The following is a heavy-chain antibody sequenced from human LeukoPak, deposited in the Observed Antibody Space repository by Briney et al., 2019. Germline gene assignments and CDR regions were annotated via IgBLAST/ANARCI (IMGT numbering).Heavy chain of an antibody. J-gene: IGHJ4*02. CDR3: ARVGYRYGRTLDF. V-gene: IGHV4-59*01. CDR1: GGSISSYY. D-gene: IGHD5-18*01. Sequence: PSETLSLTCTVSGGSISSYYWSWIRQPPGKGLEWIGYIYYSGSTNYNPSLKSRLTISVDTSKNQFSLKLSSVTAADTAVYYCARVGYRYGRTLDFWGQGTLVTVSS. CDR2: IYYSGST.